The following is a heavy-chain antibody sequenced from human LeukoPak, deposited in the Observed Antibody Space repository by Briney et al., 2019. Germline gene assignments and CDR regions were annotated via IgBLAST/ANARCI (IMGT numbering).Heavy chain of an antibody. J-gene: IGHJ4*02. D-gene: IGHD6-19*01. Sequence: GGSLRLSCAASGFTFSSYWMSWVRQAPGKGLEWVANIKQDGSEKYYVDSVKGRFTISRDNAKNSLFLQMSSLRAEDTAVYFRARGVPSGVDYFDYWGQGTLVTVSS. V-gene: IGHV3-7*01. CDR1: GFTFSSYW. CDR2: IKQDGSEK. CDR3: ARGVPSGVDYFDY.